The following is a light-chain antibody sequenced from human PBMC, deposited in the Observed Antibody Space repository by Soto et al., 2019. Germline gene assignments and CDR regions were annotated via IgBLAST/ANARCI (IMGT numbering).Light chain of an antibody. J-gene: IGKJ5*01. V-gene: IGKV1-5*01. Sequence: DIQMTQSPSTLSASVGDRVTITCRASQSIGTWLAWYQHRPGKAPSLLIYDASTLRSGVPSRFSGSGSGTEFTLTISSLQADDFATYYCQPSDTYPLTFGQGTRLEIK. CDR2: DAS. CDR1: QSIGTW. CDR3: QPSDTYPLT.